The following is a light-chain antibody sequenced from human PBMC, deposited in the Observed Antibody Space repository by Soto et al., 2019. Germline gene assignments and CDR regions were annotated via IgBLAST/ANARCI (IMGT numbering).Light chain of an antibody. CDR2: RAS. CDR3: QQYNNWPPMIT. Sequence: IVMSQSPATLSVSPGERATLSCRAGQTIYSNVAWYQQRPGQAPRLLIYRASTRATGVPARFSGSGSGTEFTLTISSLQSEDFAVYYCQQYNNWPPMITFGQGTRLEVK. J-gene: IGKJ5*01. V-gene: IGKV3-15*01. CDR1: QTIYSN.